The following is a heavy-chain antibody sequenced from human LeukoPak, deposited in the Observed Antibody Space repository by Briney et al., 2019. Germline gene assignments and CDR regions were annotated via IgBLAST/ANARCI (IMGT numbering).Heavy chain of an antibody. Sequence: PGGSLRLSCAASGFTFSTYGLHWVRQAPGKGLEWVALISYDGGVRYYADSVKGRFTISRDNSKNTLYLQMNSLRTEDTAVYYCLTEDTPTVLDYWGQGILVTVSS. CDR3: LTEDTPTVLDY. D-gene: IGHD5-18*01. CDR2: ISYDGGVR. V-gene: IGHV3-30*03. J-gene: IGHJ4*02. CDR1: GFTFSTYG.